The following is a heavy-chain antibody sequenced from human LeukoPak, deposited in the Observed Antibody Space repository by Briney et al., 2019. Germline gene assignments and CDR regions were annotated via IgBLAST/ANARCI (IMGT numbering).Heavy chain of an antibody. CDR2: IQYDGSSE. D-gene: IGHD3-10*01. Sequence: GGSVRLSCAASGFTFSSYGINWVRQAPGKGLEWVAFIQYDGSSEYYGDSVKGRFTISRDNSKDTLFLQLNILRVEDTAVYYCAKALAGYMDVWGKGTTVTISS. V-gene: IGHV3-30*02. CDR3: AKALAGYMDV. J-gene: IGHJ6*03. CDR1: GFTFSSYG.